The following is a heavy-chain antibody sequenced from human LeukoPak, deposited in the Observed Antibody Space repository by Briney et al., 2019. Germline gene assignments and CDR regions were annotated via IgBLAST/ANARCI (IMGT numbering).Heavy chain of an antibody. V-gene: IGHV3-64D*09. J-gene: IGHJ5*02. CDR3: VKSASSYGANWFDP. CDR2: ISSNGGST. CDR1: GFTFRSYA. Sequence: GGSLRLSCSASGFTFRSYAMQWVRQAPGKGLEYVSAISSNGGSTYYADSVKGRFTISRDNSKNTLYLQMSSLRGEDTAVYYCVKSASSYGANWFDPGGQGTLVTVSS. D-gene: IGHD4/OR15-4a*01.